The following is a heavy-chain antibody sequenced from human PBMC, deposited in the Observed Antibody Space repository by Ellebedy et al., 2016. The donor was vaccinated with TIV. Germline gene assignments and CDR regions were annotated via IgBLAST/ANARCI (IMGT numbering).Heavy chain of an antibody. Sequence: SETLSLTXTVSGGSVSDGSISRGDYYWSWIRQHPGKGLEWIGYIYHSGTTYYNPSLKSRVSISVDTSKNQVSLRLSSVTVADTAVYYCARYRSGIVVVPAHYGMDVWGQGTTVTVSS. CDR3: ARYRSGIVVVPAHYGMDV. CDR2: IYHSGTT. J-gene: IGHJ6*02. D-gene: IGHD2-2*01. CDR1: GGSVSDGSISRGDYY. V-gene: IGHV4-31*03.